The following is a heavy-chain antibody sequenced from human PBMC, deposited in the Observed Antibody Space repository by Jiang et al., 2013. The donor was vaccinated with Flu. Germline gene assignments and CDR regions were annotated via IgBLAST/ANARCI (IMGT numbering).Heavy chain of an antibody. CDR2: IYPGDSDT. J-gene: IGHJ3*02. Sequence: IGWVRQMPGKGLEWMGIIYPGDSDTRYSPSFQGQVTISADKSISTAYLQWSSLKASDTAMYYCARRGIAAAGTLFFAAFDIWGQGTMVTVSS. D-gene: IGHD6-13*01. V-gene: IGHV5-51*01. CDR3: ARRGIAAAGTLFFAAFDI.